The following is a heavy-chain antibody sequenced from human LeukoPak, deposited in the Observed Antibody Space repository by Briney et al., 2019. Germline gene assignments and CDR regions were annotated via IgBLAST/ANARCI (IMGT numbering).Heavy chain of an antibody. CDR1: GFTFSSYS. V-gene: IGHV3-7*03. J-gene: IGHJ4*02. CDR2: IKQDGSEK. CDR3: ARDQQPRFLYSGYEIDY. Sequence: GGSLRLSCAASGFTFSSYSMSWVRQAPGKGLEWVANIKQDGSEKYYVDSVKGRFTISRDNAKNSLYLQMNSLRAEDTAVYYCARDQQPRFLYSGYEIDYWGQGTLVTVSS. D-gene: IGHD5-12*01.